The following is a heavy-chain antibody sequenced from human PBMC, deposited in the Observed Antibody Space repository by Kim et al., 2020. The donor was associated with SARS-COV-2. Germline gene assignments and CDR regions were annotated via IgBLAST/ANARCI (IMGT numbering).Heavy chain of an antibody. J-gene: IGHJ6*02. CDR3: ASRQRRGYYDSSGPPYGMDV. CDR2: INHSGST. V-gene: IGHV4-34*01. Sequence: SETLSLTCAVYGGSFSGYYWSWIRQPPGKGLEWIGEINHSGSTNYNPSLKSRVTISVDTSKNQFSLKLSSVTAADTAVYYCASRQRRGYYDSSGPPYGMDVWGQGTTVTVSS. D-gene: IGHD3-22*01. CDR1: GGSFSGYY.